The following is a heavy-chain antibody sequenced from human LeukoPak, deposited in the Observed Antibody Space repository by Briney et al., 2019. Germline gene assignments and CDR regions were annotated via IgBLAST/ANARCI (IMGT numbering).Heavy chain of an antibody. V-gene: IGHV3-30*18. Sequence: PGGTLRLPCAASGCTFSSYGMHWVRQAQGKGLEWVAVISYDGSNKYYADSVKGRFTISRDNSKNTLYLQMNSLRAEDTAVYYCAKDRAAGPPIDYWGQGTLVTVSS. CDR1: GCTFSSYG. J-gene: IGHJ4*02. CDR3: AKDRAAGPPIDY. D-gene: IGHD6-13*01. CDR2: ISYDGSNK.